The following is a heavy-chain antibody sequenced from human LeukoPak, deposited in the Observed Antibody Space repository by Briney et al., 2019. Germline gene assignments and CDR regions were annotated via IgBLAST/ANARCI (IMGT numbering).Heavy chain of an antibody. J-gene: IGHJ4*02. D-gene: IGHD4-17*01. CDR2: ISSSGSTI. CDR3: TREGTVTTSPDY. Sequence: PGGSLRLSCAASGFTFSSYEMNWVRQAPGKGLEWVSYISSSGSTIYYADSVKGRFTISRDNAKNSLYLQMNSLRAEDTAVYYCTREGTVTTSPDYWGQGTLLTVSS. CDR1: GFTFSSYE. V-gene: IGHV3-48*03.